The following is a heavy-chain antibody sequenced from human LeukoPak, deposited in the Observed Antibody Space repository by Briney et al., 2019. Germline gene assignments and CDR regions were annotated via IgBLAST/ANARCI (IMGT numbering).Heavy chain of an antibody. V-gene: IGHV4-4*02. CDR3: ARDLVGSSWYPLDY. D-gene: IGHD6-13*01. J-gene: IGHJ4*02. CDR1: GGSISSSNW. Sequence: PSETLSLTCAVSGGSISSSNWWSWVRPPPGKGLEWIGEIYHSGSTNYNPSLKSRVTISVDKSKNQFSLKLSSVTAADTAVYYCARDLVGSSWYPLDYWGQGTLVTVSS. CDR2: IYHSGST.